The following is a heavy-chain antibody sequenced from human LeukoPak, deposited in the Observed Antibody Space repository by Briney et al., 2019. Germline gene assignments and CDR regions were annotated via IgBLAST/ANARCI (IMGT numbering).Heavy chain of an antibody. CDR2: ISSSSSYI. CDR3: ARKGPNYYDSSGGYYFDY. D-gene: IGHD3-22*01. J-gene: IGHJ4*02. V-gene: IGHV3-21*01. Sequence: GGSLRLSCAASGFTFSSYGMHWVRQAPGKGLEWVSSISSSSSYIYYADSVKGRFTISRDNAKNSLYLQMNSLRAEDTAVYYCARKGPNYYDSSGGYYFDYWGQGTLVTVSS. CDR1: GFTFSSYG.